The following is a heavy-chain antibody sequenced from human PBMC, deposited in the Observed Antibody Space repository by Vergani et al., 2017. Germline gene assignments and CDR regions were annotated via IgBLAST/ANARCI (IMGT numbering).Heavy chain of an antibody. V-gene: IGHV4-31*03. CDR3: ARDQRQAFGGVIGYYYYGMDV. Sequence: QVQLQESGPGLVKPSQTLSLTCTVSGGSISSGGYYWSWIRQHPGKGLEWIGYIYYSGSTHYNPSLKSRVTISVDTSKNQFPLKLSSVTAADTAVYYCARDQRQAFGGVIGYYYYGMDVWGQGTTVTVSS. D-gene: IGHD3-16*02. J-gene: IGHJ6*02. CDR1: GGSISSGGYY. CDR2: IYYSGST.